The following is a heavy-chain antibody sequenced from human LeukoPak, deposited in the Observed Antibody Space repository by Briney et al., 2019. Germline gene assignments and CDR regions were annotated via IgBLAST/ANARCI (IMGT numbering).Heavy chain of an antibody. V-gene: IGHV3-23*01. CDR2: ISGSGGST. D-gene: IGHD6-13*01. CDR1: GFTFSSYG. CDR3: AKGVGYSSSWYQSDYYYYYMDV. Sequence: GGSLRLSCAASGFTFSSYGMNWVRQAPGKGLEWVSAISGSGGSTYYADSVKGRFTISRDNSKNTLYLQMNSLRAEDTAVYYCAKGVGYSSSWYQSDYYYYYMDVWGKGTTVTVSS. J-gene: IGHJ6*03.